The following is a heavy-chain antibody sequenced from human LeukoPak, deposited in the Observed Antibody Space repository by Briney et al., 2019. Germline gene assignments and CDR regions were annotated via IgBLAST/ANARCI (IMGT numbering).Heavy chain of an antibody. V-gene: IGHV3-30*04. Sequence: GGSLRLSCAASGFTFSSYAMHWVRQAPGKGLEWVAVISYDGSNKYYADSVKGRFTISRDNSKNTLYLQMNSLRAEDTAVYYCTTRRWAQEMATIPYYFNYWGQGTLVTVSS. CDR3: TTRRWAQEMATIPYYFNY. J-gene: IGHJ4*02. CDR2: ISYDGSNK. D-gene: IGHD5-24*01. CDR1: GFTFSSYA.